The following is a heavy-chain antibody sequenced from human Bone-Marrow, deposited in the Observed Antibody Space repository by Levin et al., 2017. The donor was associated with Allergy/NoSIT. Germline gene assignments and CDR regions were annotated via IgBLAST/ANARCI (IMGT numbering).Heavy chain of an antibody. V-gene: IGHV4-31*11. CDR2: IYYSGNA. CDR3: ARVGDSYDAFDI. Sequence: LRLSCAVSGASVNSGGHYWSWIRQHPERGLEWIGNIYYSGNAFHNPSLKSRLTMSVDTSENQLSLNLTSVTAADTAVYYCARVGDSYDAFDIWGQGTLVVVSS. J-gene: IGHJ3*02. D-gene: IGHD1-26*01. CDR1: GASVNSGGHY.